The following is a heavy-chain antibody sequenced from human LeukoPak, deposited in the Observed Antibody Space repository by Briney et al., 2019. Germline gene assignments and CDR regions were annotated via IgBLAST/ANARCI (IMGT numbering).Heavy chain of an antibody. CDR2: ITGSGGFT. CDR3: VRSLDY. Sequence: GGSLRLSCAASGFPFSTYAMNWVRQAPGKGLEWVSVITGSGGFTQYADSVKGRFTISRDNSKNTVYLQMNSLRVEDTTLYYCVRSLDYWGQGTLVTVSS. CDR1: GFPFSTYA. V-gene: IGHV3-23*01. J-gene: IGHJ4*02.